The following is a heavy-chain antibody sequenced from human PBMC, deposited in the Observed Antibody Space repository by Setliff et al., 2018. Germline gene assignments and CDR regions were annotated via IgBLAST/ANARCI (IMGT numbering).Heavy chain of an antibody. Sequence: GASVKVSCKASEYTFTGYYIHWVRQAPGQGLEWMGRINPNSGGTNYAQKFQGRVTMTRDTSISTAYMELSSLKSDDTAMYYCARGLLWFGEPQLDYWCQGTLVTVSS. V-gene: IGHV1-2*06. J-gene: IGHJ4*02. D-gene: IGHD3-10*01. CDR3: ARGLLWFGEPQLDY. CDR2: INPNSGGT. CDR1: EYTFTGYY.